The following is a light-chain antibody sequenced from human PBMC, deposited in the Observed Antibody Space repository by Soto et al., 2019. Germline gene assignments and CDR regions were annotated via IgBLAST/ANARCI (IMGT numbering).Light chain of an antibody. CDR1: QSIGSY. CDR3: HQRRNSIT. CDR2: DAS. J-gene: IGKJ5*01. Sequence: EIVLTQSPVTLSLSLGERATLSCRASQSIGSYLGWLQQKPGQAPRLLIYDASKGATGIPGRFSGSGSGTDFTLTISSLEPEDFAVYYCHQRRNSITFGQGTGLEIK. V-gene: IGKV3-11*01.